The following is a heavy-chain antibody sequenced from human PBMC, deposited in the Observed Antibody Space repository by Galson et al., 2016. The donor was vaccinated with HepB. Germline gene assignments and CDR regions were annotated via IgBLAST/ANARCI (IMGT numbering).Heavy chain of an antibody. CDR2: IWYDEENK. J-gene: IGHJ4*02. CDR1: GFTFSKYG. D-gene: IGHD6-13*01. CDR3: AKDWGDRSTWYYFDH. Sequence: SLRLSCAASGFTFSKYGMHWVRQAPGKGLEWVAVIWYDEENKYYGDSVKGRFTISRDNAKNTLYLQMNSLRVEDTALYYCAKDWGDRSTWYYFDHWGQGTLVTVSS. V-gene: IGHV3-33*06.